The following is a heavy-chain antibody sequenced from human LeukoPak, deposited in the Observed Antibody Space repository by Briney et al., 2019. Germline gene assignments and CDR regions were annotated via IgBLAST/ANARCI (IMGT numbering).Heavy chain of an antibody. V-gene: IGHV3-30-3*01. CDR3: ARGPGGWYSSSWYSGWFDP. Sequence: GSLRLSCAAPGFTFSSYAMPWVRQAPGKGLEGVAGISYDGSNKYYADSVKGRFTISRDNSKNTLYLQMNSLRAEDTAVYYCARGPGGWYSSSWYSGWFDPWGQGTLVTVSS. CDR2: ISYDGSNK. CDR1: GFTFSSYA. D-gene: IGHD6-13*01. J-gene: IGHJ5*02.